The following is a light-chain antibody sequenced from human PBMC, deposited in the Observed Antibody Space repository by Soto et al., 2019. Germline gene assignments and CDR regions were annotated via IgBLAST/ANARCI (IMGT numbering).Light chain of an antibody. J-gene: IGLJ2*01. CDR1: SSNIEPNY. Sequence: SVLTQPPSASGTPGQRVTFSCSGSSSNIEPNYVYWYQQLPGTAPRVLIYRDNQRPSGVPDRFSGSKSGTSASLAISGLRSEDEADYYCAAWDDSLSGLVFGGGTKLTVL. V-gene: IGLV1-47*01. CDR3: AAWDDSLSGLV. CDR2: RDN.